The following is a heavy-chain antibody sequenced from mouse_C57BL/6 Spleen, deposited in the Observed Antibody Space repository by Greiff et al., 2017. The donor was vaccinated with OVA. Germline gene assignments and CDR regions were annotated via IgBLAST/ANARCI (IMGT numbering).Heavy chain of an antibody. D-gene: IGHD1-1*01. CDR2: IDPSDSYT. CDR1: GYTFTSYW. CDR3: ARWGGYGSFDY. J-gene: IGHJ2*01. Sequence: QVQLQQPGAELVMPGASVKLSCKASGYTFTSYWMYWVKQRPGQGLEWIGEIDPSDSYTNYNQKFKGKSTLTVDKSSSTAYMQLSSLTSEDSAVYYCARWGGYGSFDYWGQGTTLTVSS. V-gene: IGHV1-69*01.